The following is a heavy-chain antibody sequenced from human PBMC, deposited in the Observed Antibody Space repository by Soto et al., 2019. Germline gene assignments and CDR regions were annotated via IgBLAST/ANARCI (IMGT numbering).Heavy chain of an antibody. J-gene: IGHJ6*02. V-gene: IGHV4-59*12. Sequence: SETLSLTCTVSGGSISSYYWSWIRQPPGKGLEWIGYIYYSGSTNYNPSLKSRVTISVDASKNQFSLKLSSVTAADTAVYYCARGAYYYDSSGYYHPVDYGMDVWGQGTTVTVSS. CDR2: IYYSGST. CDR1: GGSISSYY. CDR3: ARGAYYYDSSGYYHPVDYGMDV. D-gene: IGHD3-22*01.